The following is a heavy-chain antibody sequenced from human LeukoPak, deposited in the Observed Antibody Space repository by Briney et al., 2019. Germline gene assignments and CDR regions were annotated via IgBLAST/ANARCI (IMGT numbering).Heavy chain of an antibody. D-gene: IGHD3-16*02. V-gene: IGHV1-18*01. J-gene: IGHJ4*02. Sequence: GASVKVSCKASGYRLINYGLNWVRQAPGQGLEWMGWVSAYNGEAKYSQKFQGRVTITRDTSASTAYIELSSLRSEDTAVYYCARVIRVEGDYFDYWGQGTLVTVSS. CDR2: VSAYNGEA. CDR3: ARVIRVEGDYFDY. CDR1: GYRLINYG.